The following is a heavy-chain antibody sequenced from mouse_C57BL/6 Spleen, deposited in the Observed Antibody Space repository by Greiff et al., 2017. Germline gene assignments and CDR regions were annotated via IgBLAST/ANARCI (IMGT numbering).Heavy chain of an antibody. CDR2: IHPNSGST. Sequence: QVQLQQSGAELVKPGASVKLSCKASGYTFTSYWMHWVKQRPGQGLEWIGMIHPNSGSTNYNEKFKSKATLTVDKSSSTAYMQLSSLTSEDSAVYYCARSGSNWFAYWGQGTLVTVSA. V-gene: IGHV1-64*01. CDR1: GYTFTSYW. J-gene: IGHJ3*01. D-gene: IGHD1-1*01. CDR3: ARSGSNWFAY.